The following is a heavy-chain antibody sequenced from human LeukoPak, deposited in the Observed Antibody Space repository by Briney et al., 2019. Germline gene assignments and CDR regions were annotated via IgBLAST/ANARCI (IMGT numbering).Heavy chain of an antibody. CDR2: IRDRSHGGTT. Sequence: GGSLRLSCTASGFTFGDYTMTWVRQAPGKGLEWVGFIRDRSHGGTTAYAASVQGGFTISRDDSKNIAYLHMNSLKTDDTAVYYCARGYYYGSSYYDGDYWGRGTLLTVSS. D-gene: IGHD3-22*01. J-gene: IGHJ4*02. CDR3: ARGYYYGSSYYDGDY. CDR1: GFTFGDYT. V-gene: IGHV3-49*04.